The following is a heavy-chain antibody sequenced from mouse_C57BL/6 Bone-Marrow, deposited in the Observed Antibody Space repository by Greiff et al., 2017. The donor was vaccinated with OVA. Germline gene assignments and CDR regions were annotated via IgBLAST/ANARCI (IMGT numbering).Heavy chain of an antibody. CDR2: INPNNGGT. D-gene: IGHD2-2*01. J-gene: IGHJ4*01. Sequence: VQLKESGPVLVKPGPSVKISCKASGFTFTDYYMHWVKQSHGKSLEWIGDINPNNGGTIYNQKFKGKATLTVDKSSSTAYMELRSLTSEDTAVYYCARVGSAMDYWGQGTSVTVSS. CDR1: GFTFTDYY. V-gene: IGHV1-18*01. CDR3: ARVGSAMDY.